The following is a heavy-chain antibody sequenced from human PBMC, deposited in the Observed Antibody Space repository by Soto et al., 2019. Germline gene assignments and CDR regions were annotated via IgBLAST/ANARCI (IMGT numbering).Heavy chain of an antibody. CDR1: GFTFSSYS. Sequence: LRLSCAASGFTFSSYSMNWVRQAPGKGLEWVSSISSSSSYIYYADSVKGRFTISRDNAKNSLYLQMNSLRAEDTAVYYCARDTERAYYDILTGYGSYGMDVWGQGTTVTVSS. CDR2: ISSSSSYI. J-gene: IGHJ6*02. V-gene: IGHV3-21*01. CDR3: ARDTERAYYDILTGYGSYGMDV. D-gene: IGHD3-9*01.